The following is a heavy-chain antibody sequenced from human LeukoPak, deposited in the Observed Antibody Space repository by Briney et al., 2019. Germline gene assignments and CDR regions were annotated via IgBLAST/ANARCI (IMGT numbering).Heavy chain of an antibody. CDR2: INPNSGGT. CDR3: ARFCSGGSCYSNRDYDY. Sequence: ASVKVSCKASGYTFTGYYMHWVRQAPGQGLEWVGWINPNSGGTNYAQKFQGRVTMTRDTSISTAYMELSRLRSEDTAVYYCARFCSGGSCYSNRDYDYWGQGTLVTVSS. V-gene: IGHV1-2*02. CDR1: GYTFTGYY. D-gene: IGHD2-15*01. J-gene: IGHJ4*02.